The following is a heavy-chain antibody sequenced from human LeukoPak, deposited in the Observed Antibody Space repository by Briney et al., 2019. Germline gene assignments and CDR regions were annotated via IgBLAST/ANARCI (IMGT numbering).Heavy chain of an antibody. Sequence: GESLKISCKGSGYSFANYLIGWVRQMPRKGLEWMGIIYPGDSDTRYSPSFRGKVTISADKSISTAYLQWSSLKASDTAMYYCARGDTAMVLDYWGQGTLVTVSS. CDR1: GYSFANYL. D-gene: IGHD5-18*01. CDR3: ARGDTAMVLDY. J-gene: IGHJ4*02. CDR2: IYPGDSDT. V-gene: IGHV5-51*01.